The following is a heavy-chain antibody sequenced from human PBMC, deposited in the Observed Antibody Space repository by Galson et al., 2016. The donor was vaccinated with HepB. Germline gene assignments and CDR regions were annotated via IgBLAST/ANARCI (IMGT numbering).Heavy chain of an antibody. CDR1: GYTFDSYW. V-gene: IGHV5-51*01. Sequence: QSGAEVKTSGESLKISCRGSGYTFDSYWIGWVRQMPGKGLEWMGIIYPGDFDTRYGPSFQGQVTISVDKSISTAYLQWSGLTASDTAIYYCTRSLTGPYDLWCAIYNYYGMDVWGQGTTVTGS. D-gene: IGHD3-3*01. J-gene: IGHJ6*02. CDR2: IYPGDFDT. CDR3: TRSLTGPYDLWCAIYNYYGMDV.